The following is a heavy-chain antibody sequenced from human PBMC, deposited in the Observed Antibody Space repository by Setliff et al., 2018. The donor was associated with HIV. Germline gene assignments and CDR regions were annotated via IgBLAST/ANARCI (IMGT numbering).Heavy chain of an antibody. V-gene: IGHV1-46*01. CDR1: GYTFTNYY. Sequence: GASVKVSCKASGYTFTNYYMEWVRQAPGQGLEWMGIINPSGGSTSYAQKFQGRVTMTRDTSTSTVYMELSSLRSEDTAVYYCARDPAPSSSASYFQHWGQGTPVTVSS. J-gene: IGHJ1*01. CDR3: ARDPAPSSSASYFQH. D-gene: IGHD6-6*01. CDR2: INPSGGST.